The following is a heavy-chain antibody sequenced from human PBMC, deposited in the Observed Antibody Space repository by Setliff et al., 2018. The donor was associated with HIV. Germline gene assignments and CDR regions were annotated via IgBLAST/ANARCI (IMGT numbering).Heavy chain of an antibody. Sequence: SVKVSCKTSGGTFENYAISWVRQAPGQGLEWMGKIIPIFDTTIYAEKFQGRITISADKSTATAYLELNSLRSEDSAIYYCARLIPSAYFGPRQDAFDVWGQGARVTVSS. J-gene: IGHJ3*01. V-gene: IGHV1-69*06. D-gene: IGHD2-21*01. CDR2: IIPIFDTT. CDR3: ARLIPSAYFGPRQDAFDV. CDR1: GGTFENYA.